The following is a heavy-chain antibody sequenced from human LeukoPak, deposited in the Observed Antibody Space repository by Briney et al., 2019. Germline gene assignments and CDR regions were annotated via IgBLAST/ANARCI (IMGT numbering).Heavy chain of an antibody. CDR1: GGSFSGYY. D-gene: IGHD2/OR15-2a*01. Sequence: SETLSLTCAVYGGSFSGYYWSWIRQPPGKGLEWIGEINHSGSTNYNPSLKSRVTISVDTSKNQFSLKLSSVTAADTAVYYCARGVLRKYYYYYMTSGAKGPRSPSP. CDR3: ARGVLRKYYYYYMTS. J-gene: IGHJ6*03. CDR2: INHSGST. V-gene: IGHV4-34*01.